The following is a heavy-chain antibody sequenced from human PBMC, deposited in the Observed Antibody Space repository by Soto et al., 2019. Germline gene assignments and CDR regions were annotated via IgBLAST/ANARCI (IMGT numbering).Heavy chain of an antibody. CDR3: ARDTAMVTFDY. Sequence: SETLSLTCAVYVGSFSGYYWSWIRQPPGKGLEWIGEINHSGSTNYNPSLKSRVTISVDTSKNQFSLKLSSVTAADTAVYYCARDTAMVTFDYWGQGTLVTVSS. V-gene: IGHV4-34*01. J-gene: IGHJ4*02. CDR1: VGSFSGYY. D-gene: IGHD5-18*01. CDR2: INHSGST.